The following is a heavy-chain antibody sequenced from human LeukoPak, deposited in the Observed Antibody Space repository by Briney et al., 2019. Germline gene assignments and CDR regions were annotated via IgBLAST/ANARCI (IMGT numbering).Heavy chain of an antibody. J-gene: IGHJ4*02. CDR1: GDSFSDYY. D-gene: IGHD5-18*01. CDR2: INHSGST. Sequence: MASETLSLTCAVYGDSFSDYYWSWVRQPPGKGVEWVGEINHSGSTNYNASLKSRVNISVDTSKNQFALKLSSVTAADTAVYYCARLRIRRCQLWSLPYFDYWGQGTLVTVSS. V-gene: IGHV4-34*01. CDR3: ARLRIRRCQLWSLPYFDY.